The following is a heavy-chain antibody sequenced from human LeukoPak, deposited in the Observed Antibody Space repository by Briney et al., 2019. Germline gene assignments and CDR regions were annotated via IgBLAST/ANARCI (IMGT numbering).Heavy chain of an antibody. CDR1: GGSISSNY. V-gene: IGHV4-59*08. J-gene: IGHJ4*02. D-gene: IGHD1-7*01. CDR3: ARHVGGTTYDY. Sequence: SETLSLTCTVSGGSISSNYWSWIRQPPGRGLEWIGYGHYSGSTNYNSSLKSRVTISVDTSKNQFSLKLTPVTAADTAVYYCARHVGGTTYDYWGQGTLVTVSS. CDR2: GHYSGST.